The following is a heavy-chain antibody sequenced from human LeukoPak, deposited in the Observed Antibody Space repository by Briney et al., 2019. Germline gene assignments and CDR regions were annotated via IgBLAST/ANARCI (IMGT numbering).Heavy chain of an antibody. Sequence: SETLSLTCTVSGGSITSGSHYWGWIRQPPGKGLDWIASINYGGSTYYNPSLKSRVTISADTSKNQLSMKLTSVTAADTAVYYCAREGGPYRPLDYSGQGTLVTVSS. CDR2: INYGGST. V-gene: IGHV4-39*07. CDR1: GGSITSGSHY. CDR3: AREGGPYRPLDY. J-gene: IGHJ4*02.